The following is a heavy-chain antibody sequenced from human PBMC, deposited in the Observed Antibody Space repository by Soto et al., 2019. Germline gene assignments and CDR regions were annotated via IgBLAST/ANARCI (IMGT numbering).Heavy chain of an antibody. CDR3: AREEVELRWYYYYGMDV. CDR2: IWYDGSNK. V-gene: IGHV3-33*01. Sequence: QVQLVESGGGVVQPGRSLRLSCAASGFTFSSYGMHWVRQAPGKGLEWVAVIWYDGSNKYYADSVKGRFTISRDNSKNTLYLQMNSLRAEDTAVYYCAREEVELRWYYYYGMDVWGQGTTVTVSS. D-gene: IGHD4-17*01. CDR1: GFTFSSYG. J-gene: IGHJ6*02.